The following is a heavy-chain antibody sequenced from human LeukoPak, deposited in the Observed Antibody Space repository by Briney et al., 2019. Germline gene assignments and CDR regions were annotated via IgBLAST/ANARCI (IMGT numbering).Heavy chain of an antibody. J-gene: IGHJ5*02. D-gene: IGHD3-22*01. V-gene: IGHV4-59*01. CDR2: IYYSGST. CDR3: AREYYYDSSGYLDP. Sequence: TSETLSLTCTVSGGSISSYYWSWIRQPPGKGLEWIGYIYYSGSTNYNPSLKSRVTISVDTSKNQFSLKLSSVTAADTAVYYCAREYYYDSSGYLDPWGQGTLVTVSS. CDR1: GGSISSYY.